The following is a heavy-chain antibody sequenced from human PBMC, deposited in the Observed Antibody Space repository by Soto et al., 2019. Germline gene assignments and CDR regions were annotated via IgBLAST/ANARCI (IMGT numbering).Heavy chain of an antibody. V-gene: IGHV1-3*01. Sequence: ASVKVSCKASGYTCTSYAMHCVLQSPLQRLEWMGWINAGNGNTKYSQKFQGRVTITRDTSASTAYMELSSLRSEDTAVYYCARVFSMVRGVIIPPFDYWGQGTLVTVSS. CDR3: ARVFSMVRGVIIPPFDY. D-gene: IGHD3-10*01. J-gene: IGHJ4*02. CDR1: GYTCTSYA. CDR2: INAGNGNT.